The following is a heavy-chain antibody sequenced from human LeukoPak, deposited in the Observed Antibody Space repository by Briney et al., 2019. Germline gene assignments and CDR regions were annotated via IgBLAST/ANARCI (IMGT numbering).Heavy chain of an antibody. CDR2: ISSSGSII. CDR1: GFTFSDYY. V-gene: IGHV3-11*01. Sequence: GGSLRLSCAASGFTFSDYYMSWIRQAPGKGLEWVSYISSSGSIIDYADSVKGRFTISRDNAKNSLYLQMNSLRAEDMALYYCAKDLDIVATGAFDYWGQGTLVTVSS. D-gene: IGHD5-12*01. J-gene: IGHJ4*02. CDR3: AKDLDIVATGAFDY.